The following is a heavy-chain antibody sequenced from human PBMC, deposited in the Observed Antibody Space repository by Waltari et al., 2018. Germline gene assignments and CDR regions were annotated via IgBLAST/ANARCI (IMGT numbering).Heavy chain of an antibody. J-gene: IGHJ4*02. D-gene: IGHD2-2*01. CDR3: ARETGKHCSSTSCSEMGY. CDR1: GFTFSSYS. Sequence: EVQLVESGGGLVKPGGSLRLSCAASGFTFSSYSMNWVRQAPGKGMEWVSSISSSSSYIYYADSVKGRFTISRDNAKNSLYLQMNSLRAEDTAVYYCARETGKHCSSTSCSEMGYWGQGTLVTVSS. V-gene: IGHV3-21*01. CDR2: ISSSSSYI.